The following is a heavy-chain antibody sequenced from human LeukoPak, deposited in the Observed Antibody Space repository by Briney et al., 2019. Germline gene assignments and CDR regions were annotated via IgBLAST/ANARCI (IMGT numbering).Heavy chain of an antibody. D-gene: IGHD3-10*01. J-gene: IGHJ4*02. CDR2: INPNSGGT. CDR1: GYTFTGYY. Sequence: GASVKVSCKASGYTFTGYYMHWVRQAPGQGLEWMGWINPNSGGTNYAQKFQGRVTMTRDTSISTAYMELSSLRSEDTAVYYCARSKLLWFGDKVFYYFDYWGQGTLVTVSS. CDR3: ARSKLLWFGDKVFYYFDY. V-gene: IGHV1-2*02.